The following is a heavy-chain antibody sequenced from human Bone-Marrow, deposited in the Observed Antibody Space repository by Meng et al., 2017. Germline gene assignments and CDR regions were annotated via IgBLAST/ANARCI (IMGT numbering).Heavy chain of an antibody. CDR1: GGSISIDNYP. Sequence: QLQLQESGSGLVKLSQTLSTTCAVSGGSISIDNYPWSWIRQPPGKGLESIGYIYHSGTAYYNPSLESRVTISVDRSKNQFSLKLSSVTAADTAVYYCARGDGYNRYFDYWGQGTLVTVSS. D-gene: IGHD5-24*01. CDR3: ARGDGYNRYFDY. V-gene: IGHV4-30-2*01. J-gene: IGHJ4*02. CDR2: IYHSGTA.